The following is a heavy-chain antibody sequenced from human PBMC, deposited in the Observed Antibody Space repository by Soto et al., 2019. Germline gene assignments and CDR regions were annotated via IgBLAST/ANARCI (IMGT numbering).Heavy chain of an antibody. D-gene: IGHD6-19*01. Sequence: PGGSLRLSCAASGFTFSSYSMNWVRQAPGKGLEWVSSISSSSSYIYYADSVKGRFTISRDNAKNSLYLQMNSLRAEDTAVYYCARDLAVAPHAFAIWGQGTMVTVS. CDR3: ARDLAVAPHAFAI. J-gene: IGHJ3*02. V-gene: IGHV3-21*01. CDR2: ISSSSSYI. CDR1: GFTFSSYS.